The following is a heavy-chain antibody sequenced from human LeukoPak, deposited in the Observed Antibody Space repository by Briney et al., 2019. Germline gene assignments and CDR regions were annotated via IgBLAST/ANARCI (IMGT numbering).Heavy chain of an antibody. J-gene: IGHJ6*03. Sequence: SVKVSCKASGGTFSSYAISWVRQAPGQGLEWMGGIIPIFGTANYAQKFQGRVTITADKSTSTAYMELSSLRSEDTAVYYCASRSSGSHYYYYYMDVWGKGITVTVSS. V-gene: IGHV1-69*06. D-gene: IGHD6-19*01. CDR1: GGTFSSYA. CDR3: ASRSSGSHYYYYYMDV. CDR2: IIPIFGTA.